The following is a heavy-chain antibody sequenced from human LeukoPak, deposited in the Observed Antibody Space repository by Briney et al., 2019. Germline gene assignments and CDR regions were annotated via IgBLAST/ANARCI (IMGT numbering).Heavy chain of an antibody. CDR2: INPNSGGT. V-gene: IGHV1-2*04. J-gene: IGHJ4*02. D-gene: IGHD6-13*01. CDR1: GYTFTGYY. Sequence: ASVKVSCKASGYTFTGYYMHWVRQAAGQGLEWMGWINPNSGGTNYAQKFQGWVTMTRDTSISTAYMELSRLRSDDTAVYYCARAPGKGSSWFDYWGQGTLVTVSS. CDR3: ARAPGKGSSWFDY.